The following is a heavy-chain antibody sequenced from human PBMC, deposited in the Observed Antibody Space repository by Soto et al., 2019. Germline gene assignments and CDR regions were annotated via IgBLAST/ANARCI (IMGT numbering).Heavy chain of an antibody. CDR1: GGSISGYF. D-gene: IGHD5-12*01. CDR2: IYYDGNT. V-gene: IGHV4-59*01. J-gene: IGHJ3*02. Sequence: PSETLSLTCIVSGGSISGYFWSWIRQPPGKGLEWIGHIYYDGNTNYKPSLESRLTMSVGTSKNQFSLKLRSVTAADTAVYYCARARSGYNIDAFDIWGQGTMVTVSS. CDR3: ARARSGYNIDAFDI.